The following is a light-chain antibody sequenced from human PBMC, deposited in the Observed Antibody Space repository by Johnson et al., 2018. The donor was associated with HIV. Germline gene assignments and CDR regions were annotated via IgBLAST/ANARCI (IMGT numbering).Light chain of an antibody. V-gene: IGLV1-51*02. CDR1: SSNIGNNH. J-gene: IGLJ1*01. CDR2: ENN. CDR3: GTWDSSLSAV. Sequence: QSVLTQPPSVSAAPGQKVTISCSGNSSNIGNNHASWYQQLPGTAPKLLIYENNKRPSGIPDRFSGSKSGTSATLGITGLQTGDEADYYCGTWDSSLSAVFGTGTKVTVL.